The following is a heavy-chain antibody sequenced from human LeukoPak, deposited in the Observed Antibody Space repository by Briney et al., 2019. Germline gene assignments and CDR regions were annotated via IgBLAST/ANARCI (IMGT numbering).Heavy chain of an antibody. CDR1: GYTFTTYY. J-gene: IGHJ5*02. Sequence: ASVKVSCKTSGYTFTTYYMHWVRQAPGQGLEWMGIINPTTGVTNYAQEFQGRVSMTRDTSASTVYMELNSLRSEDTAVYYCTRDRVVPNAGPRLYDWFDPWGQGTLVTVSS. CDR2: INPTTGVT. CDR3: TRDRVVPNAGPRLYDWFDP. D-gene: IGHD2-2*01. V-gene: IGHV1-46*01.